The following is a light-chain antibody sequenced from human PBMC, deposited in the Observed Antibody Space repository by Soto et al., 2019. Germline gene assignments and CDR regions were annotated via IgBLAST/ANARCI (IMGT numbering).Light chain of an antibody. CDR3: SSYTTSNTLDVV. CDR2: EVT. V-gene: IGLV2-14*01. Sequence: QSALTQPASVSGSPGQSITISCTGSSNDVGSYNYDSWYQQYPGKSPKLMIYEVTNRPSGVSNRFSGSKSGNTASLTISGLQAEDEAIYYCSSYTTSNTLDVVFGGGTKLTVL. CDR1: SNDVGSYNY. J-gene: IGLJ2*01.